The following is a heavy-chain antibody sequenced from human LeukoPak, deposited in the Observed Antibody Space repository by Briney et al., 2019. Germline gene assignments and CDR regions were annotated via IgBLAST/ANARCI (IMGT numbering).Heavy chain of an antibody. CDR3: TRGNLYYDLWSGDYRPYYFDY. Sequence: GRSLRLSCTASGFTFGDYAMSWVRQAPGKGLEWVGFIRSKAYGGTTEYAASVKGRFTISRDDSKSIAYLQMNSLKTEDTAVYYCTRGNLYYDLWSGDYRPYYFDYWGQGTLVTVSS. J-gene: IGHJ4*01. D-gene: IGHD3-3*01. CDR1: GFTFGDYA. CDR2: IRSKAYGGTT. V-gene: IGHV3-49*04.